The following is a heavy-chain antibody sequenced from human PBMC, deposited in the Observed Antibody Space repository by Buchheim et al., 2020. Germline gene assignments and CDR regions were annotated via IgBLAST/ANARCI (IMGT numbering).Heavy chain of an antibody. V-gene: IGHV3-30*03. CDR3: ARASSMVRGVDLFDY. Sequence: QVQLVESGGGVVQPGRSLRLSCAASGFTFSSYGMHWVRQAPGKGLEWVAVISYDGSNKYYADSVKGRFTISRDNSKNTLYLQMNSLRAEDTAVYYCARASSMVRGVDLFDYWGQGTL. D-gene: IGHD3-10*01. CDR2: ISYDGSNK. CDR1: GFTFSSYG. J-gene: IGHJ4*02.